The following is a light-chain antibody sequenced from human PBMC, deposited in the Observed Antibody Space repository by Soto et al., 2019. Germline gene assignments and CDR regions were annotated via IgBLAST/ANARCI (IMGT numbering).Light chain of an antibody. J-gene: IGLJ2*01. CDR1: SSNIGNNY. CDR3: GTWDNSLSVVV. V-gene: IGLV1-51*01. Sequence: QSVLTQPPSVSAAPGQTVTISCSGSSSNIGNNYVSWFQQLPGTAPKLLIYDNDKRFSGTPDRFSGSKSGTSATLGITGLQTGDEADYYCGTWDNSLSVVVFGGGTKVTVL. CDR2: DND.